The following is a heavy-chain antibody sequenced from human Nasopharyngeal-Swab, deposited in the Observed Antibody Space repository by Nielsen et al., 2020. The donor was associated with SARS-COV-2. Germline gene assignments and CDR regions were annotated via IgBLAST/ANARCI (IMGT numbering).Heavy chain of an antibody. CDR1: GIFVSGNY. CDR2: VSSGGST. J-gene: IGHJ3*02. D-gene: IGHD5-12*01. CDR3: AREVPYSGHDDAFDI. Sequence: GESLKISCTASGIFVSGNYMNWVRQAPGMGLEWVSVVSSGGSTFYADSVKGRFTISRDNAKNSLYLQMNSLRAEDTAVYYCAREVPYSGHDDAFDIWGQGTMVTVSA. V-gene: IGHV3-53*01.